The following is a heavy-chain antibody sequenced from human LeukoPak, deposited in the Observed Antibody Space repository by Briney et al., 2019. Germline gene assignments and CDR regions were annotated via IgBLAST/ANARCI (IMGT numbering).Heavy chain of an antibody. V-gene: IGHV3-53*01. J-gene: IGHJ4*02. CDR2: IYASGGA. Sequence: GGSLRLSCVASGFAVNDNFMLWIRQAPGQGLEWISIIYASGGAFHSESVKGRFSAFRDTSKNTIFLQMNNLRAADTAMYYCVRRHDYWGQGTLVTVSS. CDR1: GFAVNDNF. CDR3: VRRHDY.